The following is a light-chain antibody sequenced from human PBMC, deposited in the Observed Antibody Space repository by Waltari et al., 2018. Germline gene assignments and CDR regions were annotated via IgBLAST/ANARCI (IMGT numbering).Light chain of an antibody. V-gene: IGKV4-1*01. CDR3: QQYYSTPLT. Sequence: DIVMTQSPDSLAVSLGERATIYCKSIQSVLYSTNNRDYLAWYHQKVGQPPKLLINWASTRESGVPDRFSGSGSGTDFNLTISNLQPEDVAVYYCQQYYSTPLTFGGGTKIEI. CDR2: WAS. J-gene: IGKJ4*01. CDR1: QSVLYSTNNRDY.